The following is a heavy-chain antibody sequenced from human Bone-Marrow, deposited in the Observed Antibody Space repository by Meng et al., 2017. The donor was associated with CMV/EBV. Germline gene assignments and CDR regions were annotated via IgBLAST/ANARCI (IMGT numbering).Heavy chain of an antibody. CDR2: INPSGGST. CDR3: ATTVVTGDAFDI. J-gene: IGHJ3*02. D-gene: IGHD4-23*01. V-gene: IGHV1-46*03. CDR1: GYTFTSYY. Sequence: ASVKVSCKASGYTFTSYYMHWVRQAPGQGLEWMGIINPSGGSTSYAQKFQGRVTMTRDTSTSTVYMELSSLRSEDTAVYYCATTVVTGDAFDIWGQGTMVTVSS.